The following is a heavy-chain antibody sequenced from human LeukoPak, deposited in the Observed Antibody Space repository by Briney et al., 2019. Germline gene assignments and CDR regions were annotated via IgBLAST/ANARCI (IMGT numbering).Heavy chain of an antibody. J-gene: IGHJ4*02. D-gene: IGHD1-26*01. CDR2: TYYRSKWSN. V-gene: IGHV6-1*01. CDR1: GDSVSSKSVT. Sequence: SQTLSLTCAISGDSVSSKSVTWNWIRQSPSRGLEWLGGTYYRSKWSNDYAVSVRSRIIVNPDTSKNQFSLKPNSVTPEDTAIYFCARAVGGTLDYWGQGTLVTVSS. CDR3: ARAVGGTLDY.